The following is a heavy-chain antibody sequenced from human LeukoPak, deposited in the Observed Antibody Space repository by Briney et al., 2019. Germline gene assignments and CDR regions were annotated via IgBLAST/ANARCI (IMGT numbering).Heavy chain of an antibody. CDR3: ARAMIVAPDAFDI. CDR2: INPNSGGT. Sequence: GASVKVSCKASGYTFTGYYMHWVRQAPGQGLEWMGWINPNSGGTNYAQKFQGWVTMTRDTSISTAYMELSRLRSDDTAVYYCARAMIVAPDAFDIWGQGTMVTVSS. J-gene: IGHJ3*02. D-gene: IGHD3-22*01. V-gene: IGHV1-2*04. CDR1: GYTFTGYY.